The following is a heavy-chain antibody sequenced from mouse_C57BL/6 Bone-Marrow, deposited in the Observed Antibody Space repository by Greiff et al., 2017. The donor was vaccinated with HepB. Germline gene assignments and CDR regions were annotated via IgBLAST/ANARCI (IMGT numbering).Heavy chain of an antibody. V-gene: IGHV1-52*01. D-gene: IGHD1-1*01. Sequence: VQLQQSGAELVRPGSSVKLSCKASGYTFTSYWLHWVKQRPIQGLEWIGNIDPSDSETHYNQKFKDKATLTVDKSSSTAYMQLSSLTSEDSAVYYCARRGYYGSSYVLYAMDYWGQGTSVTVSS. CDR2: IDPSDSET. J-gene: IGHJ4*01. CDR3: ARRGYYGSSYVLYAMDY. CDR1: GYTFTSYW.